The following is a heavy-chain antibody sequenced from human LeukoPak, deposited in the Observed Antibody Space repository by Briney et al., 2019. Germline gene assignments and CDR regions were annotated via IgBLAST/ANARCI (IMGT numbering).Heavy chain of an antibody. CDR1: GGSISSSSYY. CDR3: ARGEGIGSQKTYYYGSGSYAPFDY. CDR2: INHSGST. J-gene: IGHJ4*02. V-gene: IGHV4-39*07. D-gene: IGHD3-10*01. Sequence: SSETLSLTCTVSGGSISSSSYYWGWIRQPPGKGLEWIGEINHSGSTNYDPSLKSRVTISVDTSKNQFSLKLSSVTAADTAVYYCARGEGIGSQKTYYYGSGSYAPFDYWGQGTLVTVSS.